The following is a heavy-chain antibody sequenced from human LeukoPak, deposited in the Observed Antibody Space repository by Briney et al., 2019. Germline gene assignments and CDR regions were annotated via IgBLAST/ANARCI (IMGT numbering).Heavy chain of an antibody. CDR1: GFTFSSYS. J-gene: IGHJ5*02. CDR3: ASTYDSSGCLGWFDP. V-gene: IGHV3-21*01. D-gene: IGHD3-22*01. CDR2: ISSSSSYI. Sequence: GGSLRLSCAASGFTFSSYSMNWVRQAPGKGLEWVSSISSSSSYIYYADSVKGRFTISRDNAKNSLYLQMNSLRAEDTAVYYCASTYDSSGCLGWFDPWGQGTLVTVSS.